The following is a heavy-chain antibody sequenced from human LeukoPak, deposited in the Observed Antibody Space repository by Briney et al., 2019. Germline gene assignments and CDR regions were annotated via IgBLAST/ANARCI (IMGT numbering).Heavy chain of an antibody. J-gene: IGHJ3*02. CDR3: ARSRGEEVWFGDYAFDI. Sequence: GGSLRLSCAASGFTFSSYSMNWVRQAPGKGLEWVSSISSSSSYIYYADSVKGRFTISRDNAKNSLYLQMNSLRAEDTAVYYCARSRGEEVWFGDYAFDIWGQGTTVTVSS. D-gene: IGHD3-10*01. V-gene: IGHV3-21*01. CDR2: ISSSSSYI. CDR1: GFTFSSYS.